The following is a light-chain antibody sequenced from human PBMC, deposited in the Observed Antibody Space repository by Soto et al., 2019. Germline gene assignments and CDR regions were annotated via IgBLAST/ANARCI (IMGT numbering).Light chain of an antibody. CDR1: QTISSY. J-gene: IGKJ1*01. V-gene: IGKV1-39*01. Sequence: DIQMTKSPSSLSASVGDRVTITCRASQTISSYLHWYQQKPGKAPKLLIYAASSLQSGVPSRFSGSGSGTHFTLTISSLQPEDFATYYCQQSNSSPRTFGQGTKVDIK. CDR2: AAS. CDR3: QQSNSSPRT.